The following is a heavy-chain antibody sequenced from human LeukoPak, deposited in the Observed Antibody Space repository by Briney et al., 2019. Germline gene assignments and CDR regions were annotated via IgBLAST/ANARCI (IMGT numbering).Heavy chain of an antibody. V-gene: IGHV4-59*12. CDR2: IYYSGST. Sequence: SETLSLTCTVSGGSISSYYWSWIRQPPGKGLEWIGYIYYSGSTNYNPSLKSRVTISVDTSKNQFSLKLSSVTAADTAVYYCARARGYSYGVFDYWGQGTLVTVSS. CDR1: GGSISSYY. CDR3: ARARGYSYGVFDY. D-gene: IGHD5-18*01. J-gene: IGHJ4*02.